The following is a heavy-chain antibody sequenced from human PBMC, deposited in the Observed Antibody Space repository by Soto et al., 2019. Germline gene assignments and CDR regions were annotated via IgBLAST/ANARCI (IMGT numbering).Heavy chain of an antibody. D-gene: IGHD6-6*01. CDR2: IDPSDSYT. Sequence: KISCKGSGYSFTSYWISWVRQMPGKGLEWMGRIDPSDSYTNYSPSFQGHVTISADKSISTAYLQWSSLKASDTAMYYCAGLAGYSSPSYYYYGMDVWGQGTTVTVSS. V-gene: IGHV5-10-1*01. J-gene: IGHJ6*02. CDR1: GYSFTSYW. CDR3: AGLAGYSSPSYYYYGMDV.